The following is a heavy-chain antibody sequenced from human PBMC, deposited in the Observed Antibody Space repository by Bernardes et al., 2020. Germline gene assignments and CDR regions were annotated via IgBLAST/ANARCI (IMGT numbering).Heavy chain of an antibody. CDR1: GFTFSSYA. CDR2: ISGSGGST. CDR3: AKVKQGIQLWLDRYYYYGMDV. J-gene: IGHJ6*02. V-gene: IGHV3-23*01. Sequence: GGSLRLSCAASGFTFSSYAMSWVRQAPGKGLEWVSAISGSGGSTYYADSVKGRFTISRDNSKNTLYLQMNSLRAEDTAVYYCAKVKQGIQLWLDRYYYYGMDVWGQGTTVTVSS. D-gene: IGHD5-18*01.